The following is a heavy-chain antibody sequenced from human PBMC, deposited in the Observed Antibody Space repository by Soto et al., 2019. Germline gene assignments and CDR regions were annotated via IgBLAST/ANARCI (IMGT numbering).Heavy chain of an antibody. D-gene: IGHD2-15*01. CDR1: GFTFSNFG. V-gene: IGHV3-30*18. CDR2: ISSDGGDK. Sequence: QVQLVESGGGVVQPGRSPRLSCAASGFTFSNFGMHWVRQAPGKGLEWVAVISSDGGDKYYSHSVKDRFTISRDNSKNTLFLQMNSLRVEDTAVYYCVKGSEVARQELDHWGQGIVVTVSS. J-gene: IGHJ4*02. CDR3: VKGSEVARQELDH.